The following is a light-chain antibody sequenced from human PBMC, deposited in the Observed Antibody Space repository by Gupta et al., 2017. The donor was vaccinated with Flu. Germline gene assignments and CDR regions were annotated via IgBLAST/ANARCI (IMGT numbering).Light chain of an antibody. CDR1: QNIRTH. J-gene: IGKJ4*02. Sequence: DIQMTQSPFSLSASVGDRVTITCRASQNIRTHLNWYQQKPGKAPELLIYAASSLQSGVPSRFSGSGSGTDFTLSINRLQREDCAIYYCQQSDSSPKTFGRGTKVEIK. CDR3: QQSDSSPKT. CDR2: AAS. V-gene: IGKV1-39*01.